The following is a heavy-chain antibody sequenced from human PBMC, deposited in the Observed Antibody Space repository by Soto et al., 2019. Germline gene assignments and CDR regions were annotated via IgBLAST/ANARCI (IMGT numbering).Heavy chain of an antibody. CDR2: IKQDGSEK. Sequence: GGSLRLSCAASGFTFSSYWMSWVRQAPGKGLEWVANIKQDGSEKYYVDSVKGRFTISRDNAKNSLYLQMNSLRAEDTAVYYCWKEGGDIVLMVYAPGSWYFDLWGRGTLVTVSS. D-gene: IGHD2-8*01. V-gene: IGHV3-7*03. CDR3: WKEGGDIVLMVYAPGSWYFDL. CDR1: GFTFSSYW. J-gene: IGHJ2*01.